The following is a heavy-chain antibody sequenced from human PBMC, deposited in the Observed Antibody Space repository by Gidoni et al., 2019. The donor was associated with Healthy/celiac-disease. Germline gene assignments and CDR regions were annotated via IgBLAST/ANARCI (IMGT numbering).Heavy chain of an antibody. CDR2: IYPGDSDT. D-gene: IGHD2-15*01. CDR3: ARLPNTRYCSGGSCFFDY. J-gene: IGHJ4*02. Sequence: EVQLVQSGAEVKKPGESLKISCKGSGYSFTSYWIGWVRQMPGKGLEWMGIIYPGDSDTRYSPSFQGQVTISADKSSSTAYLQWSSLKASDTAMYYCARLPNTRYCSGGSCFFDYWGQGTLVTVSS. V-gene: IGHV5-51*01. CDR1: GYSFTSYW.